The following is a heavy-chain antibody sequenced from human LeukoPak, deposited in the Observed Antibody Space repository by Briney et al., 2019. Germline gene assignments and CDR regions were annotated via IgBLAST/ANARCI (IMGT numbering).Heavy chain of an antibody. CDR3: AKAAITCHSGSCYGYWFDP. J-gene: IGHJ5*02. CDR2: MNPHSGNT. V-gene: IGHV1-8*01. CDR1: GFTFSSFN. D-gene: IGHD5-18*01. Sequence: PGGSLRLSCEASGFTFSSFNMHWVRQAPGKGLEWVGWMNPHSGNTGYVQKFQGRVTFTRSTSISTAYMELSSLRSEDTAVYYCAKAAITCHSGSCYGYWFDPWGQGTLVTVSS.